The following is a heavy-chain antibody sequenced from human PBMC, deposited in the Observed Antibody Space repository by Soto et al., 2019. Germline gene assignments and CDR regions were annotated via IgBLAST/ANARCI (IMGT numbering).Heavy chain of an antibody. D-gene: IGHD3-10*01. Sequence: PSETLSLTCTVSGGSISSGGYYWSWIRQHPGKGLEWIGYIYYSGSTYYNPSLKSRVTISVDTSKNQFSLKLSSVTAADTAVYYCARILLWFGELDNWFDPWGQGTLVTVSS. J-gene: IGHJ5*02. CDR3: ARILLWFGELDNWFDP. CDR1: GGSISSGGYY. CDR2: IYYSGST. V-gene: IGHV4-31*03.